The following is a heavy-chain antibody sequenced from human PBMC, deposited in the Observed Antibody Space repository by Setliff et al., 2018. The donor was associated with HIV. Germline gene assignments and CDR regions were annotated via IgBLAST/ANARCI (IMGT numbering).Heavy chain of an antibody. CDR3: ARGADMVHDAFDI. CDR2: IYSSGST. J-gene: IGHJ3*02. D-gene: IGHD3-10*01. V-gene: IGHV4-4*07. Sequence: SETLSLTCTVSGDSISSYFWSWIRQPAGKGLEWIGRIYSSGSTNYNPSFKSRVTISVDTSKNQFSLKLSPVTAADTAVYYCARGADMVHDAFDIWGQGTMVTVSS. CDR1: GDSISSYF.